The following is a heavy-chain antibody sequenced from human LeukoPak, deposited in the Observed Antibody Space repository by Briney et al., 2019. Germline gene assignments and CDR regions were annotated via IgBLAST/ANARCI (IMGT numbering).Heavy chain of an antibody. Sequence: PGGSLRLSCAASGFTFSSYSMNWVRQAPGKGLEWVSHISSSSSTIYYADSVKGRFTISRDNAKNSLYLQMNSLRAEDTAVYYCARDADYYDSSGYYYFDYWGQGTLVTVSS. J-gene: IGHJ4*02. CDR2: ISSSSSTI. V-gene: IGHV3-48*01. CDR3: ARDADYYDSSGYYYFDY. D-gene: IGHD3-22*01. CDR1: GFTFSSYS.